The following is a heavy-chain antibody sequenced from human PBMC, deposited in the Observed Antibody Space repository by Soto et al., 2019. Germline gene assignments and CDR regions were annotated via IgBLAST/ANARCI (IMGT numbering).Heavy chain of an antibody. J-gene: IGHJ4*02. CDR3: AKDDSYAIDY. Sequence: EVQLVESGGGLVQPGRSLRLSCVASGFIFEDYAMHWVRQGPGQGLEWISSIRWSTGGIDYADSVRGRFTISRDNAKNSLYLQMNSLKPDDTAFYYCAKDDSYAIDYWGQGTLVTVSS. CDR1: GFIFEDYA. CDR2: IRWSTGGI. D-gene: IGHD2-2*01. V-gene: IGHV3-9*01.